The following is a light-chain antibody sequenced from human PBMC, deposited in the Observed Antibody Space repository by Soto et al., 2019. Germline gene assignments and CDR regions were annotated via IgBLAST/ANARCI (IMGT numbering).Light chain of an antibody. CDR3: QQRSNWSGT. V-gene: IGKV3-11*01. CDR2: EAS. CDR1: QSVRSY. J-gene: IGKJ2*01. Sequence: EIVLTQSPATLSLSPGERATLSCRASQSVRSYLAWYQQKPGQAPRLLIYEASNRATGIPARFSGSGSGTDFTLTISSLEPEDFAVYYCQQRSNWSGTFGQGTKLEIK.